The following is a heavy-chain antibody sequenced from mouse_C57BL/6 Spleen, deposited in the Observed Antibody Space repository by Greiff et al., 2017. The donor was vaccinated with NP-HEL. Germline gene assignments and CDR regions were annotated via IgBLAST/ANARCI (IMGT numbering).Heavy chain of an antibody. J-gene: IGHJ1*03. D-gene: IGHD1-1*01. V-gene: IGHV1-55*01. CDR1: GYTFTSYW. Sequence: QVQLKQPGAELVKPGASVKMSCKASGYTFTSYWITWVKQRPGQGLEWIGDIYPGSGSTNYNEKFKSKATLTVDTSSSTAYMQLSSLTSEDSAVYYCARFITTVVRYWYFDVWGTGTTVTVSS. CDR2: IYPGSGST. CDR3: ARFITTVVRYWYFDV.